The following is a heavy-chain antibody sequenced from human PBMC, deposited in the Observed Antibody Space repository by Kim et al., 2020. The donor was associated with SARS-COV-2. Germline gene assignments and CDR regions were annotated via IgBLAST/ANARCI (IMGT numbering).Heavy chain of an antibody. D-gene: IGHD5-12*01. CDR3: AKDHQRWLQLQNSFDP. CDR1: GFTFSSYA. Sequence: GGSLRLSCAASGFTFSSYAMSWVRQAPGKGLEWVSAISGSGGSTYYADSVKGRFTISRDNSKNTLYLQINSLRAEDTAVYYCAKDHQRWLQLQNSFDPWGQGTLVTVSS. V-gene: IGHV3-23*01. J-gene: IGHJ5*02. CDR2: ISGSGGST.